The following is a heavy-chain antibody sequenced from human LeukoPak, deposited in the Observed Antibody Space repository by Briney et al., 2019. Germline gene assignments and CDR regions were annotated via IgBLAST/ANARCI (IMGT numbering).Heavy chain of an antibody. D-gene: IGHD5-18*01. CDR2: MYYTGST. Sequence: SETLSLTCAVYGGSFSGYYWSWIRQPPGKGLEWIAIMYYTGSTYYNPSLKSRVTISVDTSKNQFSLKLTSVTAADTAVYYCARHRIQPPVLTDVWGQGTTVTVSS. CDR3: ARHRIQPPVLTDV. J-gene: IGHJ6*02. V-gene: IGHV4-34*01. CDR1: GGSFSGYY.